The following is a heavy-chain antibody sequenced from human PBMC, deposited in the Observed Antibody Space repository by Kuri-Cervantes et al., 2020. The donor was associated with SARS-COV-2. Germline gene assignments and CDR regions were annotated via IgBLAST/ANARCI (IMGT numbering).Heavy chain of an antibody. CDR1: GFMFNRYA. Sequence: GESLKISCAASGFMFNRYAMHWVRQAPGKGLEWVAVISYDGSNKYYADSVKGRFTISRDNSKNTLYLQMNSLRAEDTAVYYCARDCAAGIFDYWGQGTLVTVSS. J-gene: IGHJ4*02. V-gene: IGHV3-30-3*01. CDR3: ARDCAAGIFDY. D-gene: IGHD1-1*01. CDR2: ISYDGSNK.